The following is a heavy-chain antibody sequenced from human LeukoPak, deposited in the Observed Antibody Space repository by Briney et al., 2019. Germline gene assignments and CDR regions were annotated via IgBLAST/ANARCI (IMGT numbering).Heavy chain of an antibody. V-gene: IGHV3-30-3*01. CDR2: ISYDGSNK. CDR3: ANSYDGSGSPI. Sequence: PGGSLRLSCAASGFTFSSYAMHWVRQAPGKGLEWVAVISYDGSNKYYADSVKGRFTISRDNSKNTLYLQMNSLRAEDTAVYYCANSYDGSGSPIWGQGTLVTVSS. D-gene: IGHD3-22*01. CDR1: GFTFSSYA. J-gene: IGHJ4*02.